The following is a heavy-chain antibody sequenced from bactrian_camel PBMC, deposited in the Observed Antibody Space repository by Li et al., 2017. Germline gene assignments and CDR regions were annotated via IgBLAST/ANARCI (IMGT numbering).Heavy chain of an antibody. D-gene: IGHD5*01. J-gene: IGHJ4*01. V-gene: IGHV3S1*01. CDR2: FLTGYGFS. CDR3: GVGVSLYDLQRARPKY. Sequence: HVQLVESGGGAVPPGGSLRISCAVSGDSLSSNCMAWFRPTPGKARERVAVFLTGYGFSEYADSVKGRFTLSLDNTKNTLWLQMNSLKPEDTAVYYCGVGVSLYDLQRARPKYWGQGTQVTVS. CDR1: GDSLSSNC.